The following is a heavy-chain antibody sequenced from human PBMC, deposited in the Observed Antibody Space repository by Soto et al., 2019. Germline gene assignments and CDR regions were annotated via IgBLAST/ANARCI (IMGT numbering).Heavy chain of an antibody. CDR2: IDPSDSYT. CDR1: GYSFTSYW. J-gene: IGHJ6*02. V-gene: IGHV5-10-1*01. CDR3: ARLWMVRVPDGPFYFDGMDV. D-gene: IGHD3-10*01. Sequence: PGESLKISCKGSGYSFTSYWIRWVRQMPGKGLEWMGRIDPSDSYTNYSPSFQGHVTISADKSISNAYLQWSSLKASDTAMHYCARLWMVRVPDGPFYFDGMDVWGQGATVTCSS.